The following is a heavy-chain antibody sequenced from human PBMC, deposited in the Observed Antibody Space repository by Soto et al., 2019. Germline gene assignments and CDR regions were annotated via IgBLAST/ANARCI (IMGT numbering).Heavy chain of an antibody. CDR1: GFTFSSYA. Sequence: GGSLRLSCAASGFTFSSYAMSWVRQAQGKGLEWVSAISGSGGSTYYADSVKGRFTIPRDNSKNTLYLQMNSLRAEDTAVYYCAKDGGSSWFESWGQGTLVTVSS. V-gene: IGHV3-23*01. CDR2: ISGSGGST. CDR3: AKDGGSSWFES. D-gene: IGHD2-15*01. J-gene: IGHJ5*01.